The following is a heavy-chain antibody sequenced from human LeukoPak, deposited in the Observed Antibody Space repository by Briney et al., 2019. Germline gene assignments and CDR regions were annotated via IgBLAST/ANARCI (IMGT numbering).Heavy chain of an antibody. CDR2: IYPGDSDT. Sequence: GESLKISCKGSGYSFTSYWIGWVRQMPRKGLEWMGIIYPGDSDTRYSPSFQGQVTISADKSISTAYLQWSSLKASDTAMYYCARCLGSSTSCFNFDYWGQGTLVTVSS. CDR1: GYSFTSYW. V-gene: IGHV5-51*01. D-gene: IGHD2-2*01. CDR3: ARCLGSSTSCFNFDY. J-gene: IGHJ4*02.